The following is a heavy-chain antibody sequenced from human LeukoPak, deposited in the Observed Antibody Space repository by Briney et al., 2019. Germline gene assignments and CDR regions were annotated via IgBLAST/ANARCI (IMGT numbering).Heavy chain of an antibody. J-gene: IGHJ4*02. CDR3: ARWVCSSTSCYYFDY. V-gene: IGHV3-21*01. D-gene: IGHD2-2*01. Sequence: GGSLRLSCAASAFTFSGYTMTWVRQAPGKGLEWVSSISNSSTYIYYADSVKGRFTISRDNVQNSLSLQMNSLRAEDTAVYYCARWVCSSTSCYYFDYWGQGSLVVVSS. CDR1: AFTFSGYT. CDR2: ISNSSTYI.